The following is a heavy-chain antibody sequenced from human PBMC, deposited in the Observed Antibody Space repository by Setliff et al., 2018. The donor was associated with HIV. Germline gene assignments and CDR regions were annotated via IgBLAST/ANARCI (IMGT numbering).Heavy chain of an antibody. CDR3: TRDQSEWLLLGVFDI. CDR2: ISYDGSHE. J-gene: IGHJ3*02. Sequence: PGGSLRLSCAVSGFTFSTYRIHWVRQAPGKGLEWVAAISYDGSHEYYADSVKGRLTISRDDSKSTLYLQMNSLRAEDTAVYYCTRDQSEWLLLGVFDIWGQGTMVTVSS. V-gene: IGHV3-30*03. D-gene: IGHD2-15*01. CDR1: GFTFSTYR.